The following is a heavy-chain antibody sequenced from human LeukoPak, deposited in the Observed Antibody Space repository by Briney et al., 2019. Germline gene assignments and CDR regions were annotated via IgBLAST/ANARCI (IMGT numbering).Heavy chain of an antibody. J-gene: IGHJ4*02. CDR1: GFTFSNFW. Sequence: GGSLRLSCAASGFTFSNFWMHWVRQAPEMGLVWVSRINTDGSRTNSVKGRFTISRDNAKNTLYLQMNSLRAEDTAVYYCARDRLEAVTDDDYFDYWGQGTLVTVSS. CDR3: ARDRLEAVTDDDYFDY. V-gene: IGHV3-74*01. CDR2: INTDGSRT. D-gene: IGHD2-21*02.